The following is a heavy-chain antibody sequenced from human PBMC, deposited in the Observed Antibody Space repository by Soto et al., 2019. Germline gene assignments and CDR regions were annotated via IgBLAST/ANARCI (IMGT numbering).Heavy chain of an antibody. J-gene: IGHJ4*02. CDR3: ARGVVHLTLDY. V-gene: IGHV4-30-2*01. CDR1: GGSISSGCYS. D-gene: IGHD2-21*01. CDR2: IYHSGST. Sequence: PSETLSLTGAVSGGSISSGCYSWSWIRQPPGKGLEWIGYIYHSGSTYYNPSLKSRVTISVDRSKNQFSLKLSSVTAADTAVYYCARGVVHLTLDYSGQRTLVTVSS.